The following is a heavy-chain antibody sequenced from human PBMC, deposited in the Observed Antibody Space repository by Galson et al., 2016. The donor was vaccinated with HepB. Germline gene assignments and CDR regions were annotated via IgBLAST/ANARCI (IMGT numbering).Heavy chain of an antibody. CDR1: GFNFRSYA. D-gene: IGHD2-2*01. Sequence: SLRLSCAVSGFNFRSYAMSWVRQAPGKGLQWVSGISARGDSTDYAGPVKGRFTISRDNSKNTLYLQMNSLRAEDTAVYYCGKGRTYCSGTSCYYFDHGGQGTLVTVSS. V-gene: IGHV3-23*01. CDR3: GKGRTYCSGTSCYYFDH. CDR2: ISARGDST. J-gene: IGHJ4*02.